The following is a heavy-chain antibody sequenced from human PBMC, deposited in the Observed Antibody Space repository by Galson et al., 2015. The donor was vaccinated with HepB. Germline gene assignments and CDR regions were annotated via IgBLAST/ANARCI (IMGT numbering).Heavy chain of an antibody. Sequence: SCKASGYTFIDYYIHWVRQAPGKGLEWVSYISSSGSTIYYADSVKGRFTISRDNAKNSLYLQMNSLRAEDTAVYYCARGLGQDFDYWGQGTLVTVSS. CDR2: ISSSGSTI. CDR3: ARGLGQDFDY. J-gene: IGHJ4*02. D-gene: IGHD5/OR15-5a*01. CDR1: GYTFIDYY. V-gene: IGHV3-11*04.